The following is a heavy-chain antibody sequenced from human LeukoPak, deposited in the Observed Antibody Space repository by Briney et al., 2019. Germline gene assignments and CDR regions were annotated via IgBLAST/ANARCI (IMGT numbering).Heavy chain of an antibody. CDR2: IIPMFGTA. D-gene: IGHD4-11*01. CDR1: GGTFSSYA. J-gene: IGHJ3*02. CDR3: ARDRTVTNYDAFDI. V-gene: IGHV1-69*13. Sequence: SVKVSRKASGGTFSSYAINWVRQAPGQGLEWMGGIIPMFGTANYAQKFQGRVTITADESTSTAYMELSSLRSEDTAVYYCARDRTVTNYDAFDIWGQGTMVTVSS.